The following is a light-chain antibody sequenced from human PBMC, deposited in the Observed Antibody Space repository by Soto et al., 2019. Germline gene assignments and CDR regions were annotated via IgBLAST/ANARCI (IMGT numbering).Light chain of an antibody. J-gene: IGLJ2*01. V-gene: IGLV1-47*01. CDR1: SSNIGSNY. CDR3: AAWDDSLSGLV. Sequence: QSVLTQPPSASGTPGQRVTISCSGSSSNIGSNYVYWYQQLPGTAPKLLIYRNNQRPSGVPDRFSDSKSGTSASLAISGLRSEDEADYYCAAWDDSLSGLVVGGGTKLTVL. CDR2: RNN.